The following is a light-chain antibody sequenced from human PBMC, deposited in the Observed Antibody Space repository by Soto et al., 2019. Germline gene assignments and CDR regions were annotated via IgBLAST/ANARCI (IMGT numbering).Light chain of an antibody. CDR3: QQRSNWPLT. V-gene: IGKV3-11*01. Sequence: EIVLTQSPATLSLSPGERATLSCRASQSISTHLAWFQQKPGQAPRLLIYDTSSRASGVPARVSGSGSGTDVPLTISSLEPEEFAVYYCQQRSNWPLTFGGGTKVEI. J-gene: IGKJ4*01. CDR2: DTS. CDR1: QSISTH.